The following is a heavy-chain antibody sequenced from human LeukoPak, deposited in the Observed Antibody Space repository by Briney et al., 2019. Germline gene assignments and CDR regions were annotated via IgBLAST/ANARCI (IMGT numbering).Heavy chain of an antibody. Sequence: PSETLSLTCTVSGGSISSYYWSWIRQPPGKGLEWIGYIYYSGSTNYNPSLKSRVTISVDTSKNQFSLKLSSVTAADTAVYYCARASAGYSSSWSSDVWGQGTTVTVSS. CDR3: ARASAGYSSSWSSDV. CDR1: GGSISSYY. CDR2: IYYSGST. D-gene: IGHD6-13*01. V-gene: IGHV4-59*01. J-gene: IGHJ6*02.